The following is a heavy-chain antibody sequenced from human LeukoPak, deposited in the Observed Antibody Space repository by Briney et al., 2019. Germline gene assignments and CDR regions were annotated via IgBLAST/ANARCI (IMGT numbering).Heavy chain of an antibody. D-gene: IGHD5-12*01. CDR1: GGSFSSYA. CDR3: ASGPLYGGYDD. J-gene: IGHJ4*02. Sequence: SVKVSCKASGGSFSSYAISWVRQAPGQGLEWMGRIIPIFGTANYAQEFQGRVTITTDESTSTAYMELSSLRSEDTAVYYCASGPLYGGYDDWGQGTLVTVSS. V-gene: IGHV1-69*05. CDR2: IIPIFGTA.